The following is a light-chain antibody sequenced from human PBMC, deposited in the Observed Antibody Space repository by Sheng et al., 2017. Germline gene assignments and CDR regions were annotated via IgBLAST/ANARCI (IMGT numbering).Light chain of an antibody. Sequence: EIVMTQSPATLSVSPGERATLSCRASQSVDSNLAWYQQKPGQAPRLLIYGASTRATGIPGRFSGSGSGTEFTLTISSLQSEDFAVYYCQQYDNWPPLYTFGHGTKLEI. CDR2: GAS. J-gene: IGKJ2*01. CDR1: QSVDSN. V-gene: IGKV3-15*01. CDR3: QQYDNWPPLYT.